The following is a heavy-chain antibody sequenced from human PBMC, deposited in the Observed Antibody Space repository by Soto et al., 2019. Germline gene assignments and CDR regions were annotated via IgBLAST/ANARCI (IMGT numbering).Heavy chain of an antibody. J-gene: IGHJ4*02. D-gene: IGHD6-13*01. CDR3: ATSYGNAWYTY. CDR2: IYYLGNT. CDR1: GGSISSSSSY. V-gene: IGHV4-39*06. Sequence: TSETLSLTCTVSGGSISSSSSYWGWIRQPPGKGLEWVGSIYYLGNTYYNPSLKSRLTISVDRSKNQFTLQLTSVTVEDTAVYYCATSYGNAWYTYWGQGTQVTVSS.